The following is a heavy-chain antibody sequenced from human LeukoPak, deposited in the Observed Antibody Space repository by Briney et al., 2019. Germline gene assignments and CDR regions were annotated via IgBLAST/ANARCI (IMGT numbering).Heavy chain of an antibody. CDR2: INHSGST. CDR1: GGSFSGYY. J-gene: IGHJ4*02. D-gene: IGHD4-17*01. Sequence: SETLSLTCAVYGGSFSGYYWSWIRQPPGKGLEWIGEINHSGSTNYNPSLKSRVTISVDTSKNQFSLKLSSVTAADTAVYYCARGDYGDAFLGYWGQGTLVTVSS. V-gene: IGHV4-34*01. CDR3: ARGDYGDAFLGY.